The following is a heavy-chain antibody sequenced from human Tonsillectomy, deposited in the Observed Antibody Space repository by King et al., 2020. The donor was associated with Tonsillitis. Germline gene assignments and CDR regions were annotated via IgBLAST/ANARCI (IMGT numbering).Heavy chain of an antibody. V-gene: IGHV3-23*04. CDR1: GFTFSSYA. Sequence: VQLVESGGGLVQPGGSLRLSCAASGFTFSSYAMSWVRQAPGKGLEWVSAISGSGGSTYYADSVKGRFTISRDNSKNTLYLQMNSLRAEDTAVYYRAKDSVATSRRYNWFDPWGQGTLVTVSS. CDR2: ISGSGGST. D-gene: IGHD5-12*01. CDR3: AKDSVATSRRYNWFDP. J-gene: IGHJ5*02.